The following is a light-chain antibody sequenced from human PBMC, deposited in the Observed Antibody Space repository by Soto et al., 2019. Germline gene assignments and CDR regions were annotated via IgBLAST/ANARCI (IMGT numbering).Light chain of an antibody. CDR1: QSVNSN. J-gene: IGKJ4*01. CDR3: QRFNTWPPIT. CDR2: HAS. Sequence: IVLIPYQGTRSVSGGGTVTLSCRTSQSVNSNLAWYQQKPRQAPRRLIYHASTRATGIPARFIGSGSGTEFTLSICGLQSEDFAIFYSQRFNTWPPITFGGGTKL. V-gene: IGKV3D-15*01.